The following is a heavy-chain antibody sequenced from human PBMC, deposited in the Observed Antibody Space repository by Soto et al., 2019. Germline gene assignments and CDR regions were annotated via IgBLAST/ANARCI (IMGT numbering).Heavy chain of an antibody. V-gene: IGHV3-30-3*01. Sequence: ESGGGVVQPGRSLRLSCAASGFTFSSYAMHWVRQAPGKGLEWVAVISYDGSNKYYADSVKGRFTISRDNSKNTLYLQMNSLRAEDTAVYYCARDLVVVAATPIKYYYYGMDVWGQGTTVTVSS. CDR1: GFTFSSYA. CDR3: ARDLVVVAATPIKYYYYGMDV. J-gene: IGHJ6*02. CDR2: ISYDGSNK. D-gene: IGHD2-15*01.